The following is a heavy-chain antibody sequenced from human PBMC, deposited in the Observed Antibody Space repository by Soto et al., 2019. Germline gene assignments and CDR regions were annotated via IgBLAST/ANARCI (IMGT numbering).Heavy chain of an antibody. D-gene: IGHD6-19*01. CDR1: GFTFSSYA. V-gene: IGHV3-23*01. J-gene: IGHJ1*01. Sequence: PGWSLRLSCAASGFTFSSYAMSWVRQAPGKGLEWVSAISGSGGSTYYADSVKGRFTISRDNAKNTLYLQMNSLRAEDTAVYYCSRDPEEQCLYAFWGQGTLVTVSS. CDR3: SRDPEEQCLYAF. CDR2: ISGSGGST.